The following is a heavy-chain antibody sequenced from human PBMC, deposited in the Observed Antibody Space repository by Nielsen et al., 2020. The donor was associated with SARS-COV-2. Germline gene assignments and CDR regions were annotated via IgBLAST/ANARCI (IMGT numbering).Heavy chain of an antibody. Sequence: SETLSLTCAVYGGSFSGYYWSWIRQPPGKGLEWIGEINHSGSTNYNPSLKSRVTTSVDTSKNQFSLKLSSVTAADTAVYYCARGITGTTRFFDYWGQGTLVTASS. J-gene: IGHJ4*02. V-gene: IGHV4-34*01. CDR2: INHSGST. D-gene: IGHD1-20*01. CDR1: GGSFSGYY. CDR3: ARGITGTTRFFDY.